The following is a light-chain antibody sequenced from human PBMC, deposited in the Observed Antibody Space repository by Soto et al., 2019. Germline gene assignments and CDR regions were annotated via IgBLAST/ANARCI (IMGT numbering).Light chain of an antibody. J-gene: IGKJ5*01. V-gene: IGKV3-15*01. CDR3: QQYGSSLI. CDR2: GAS. Sequence: EIVMTQSPATLSVSPGERATLSCRASQSGSSNLRWYQHKTGQAPRLLIYGASTRATGIPARFSGSGSGTEFTLTISGLQSEDFAVYYCQQYGSSLIFGQGTRLEIK. CDR1: QSGSSN.